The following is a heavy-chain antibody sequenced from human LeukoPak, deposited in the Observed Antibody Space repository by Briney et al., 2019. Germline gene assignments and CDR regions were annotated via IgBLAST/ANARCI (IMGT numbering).Heavy chain of an antibody. CDR2: INPNSGGT. CDR1: GYTFTGYY. CDR3: ARGDVVVVAANNWFDP. J-gene: IGHJ5*02. Sequence: ASVKVSCKASGYTFTGYYMHWVRQAPGQGLDWMGWINPNSGGTNYAQKFQGRVTMTRDTSISTAYMELSRLRSDDTAVYYCARGDVVVVAANNWFDPWGQGTLVTVSS. V-gene: IGHV1-2*02. D-gene: IGHD2-15*01.